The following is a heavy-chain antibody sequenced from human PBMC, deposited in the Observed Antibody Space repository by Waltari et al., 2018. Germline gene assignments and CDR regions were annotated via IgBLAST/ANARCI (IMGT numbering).Heavy chain of an antibody. D-gene: IGHD4-17*01. CDR2: ISYDGSNK. Sequence: WVRQAPGKGLEWVAVISYDGSNKYYADSVKGRFTISRDNSKNTLYLQMNSLRAEDTAVYYCAKEEVGYGDYGPRGAALFDYWGQGTLVTVSS. V-gene: IGHV3-30*18. J-gene: IGHJ4*02. CDR3: AKEEVGYGDYGPRGAALFDY.